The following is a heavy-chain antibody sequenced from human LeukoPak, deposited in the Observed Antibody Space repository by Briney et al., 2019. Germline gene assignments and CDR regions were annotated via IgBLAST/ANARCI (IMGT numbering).Heavy chain of an antibody. D-gene: IGHD6-13*01. V-gene: IGHV4-59*01. CDR2: IYYSGST. J-gene: IGHJ6*02. CDR1: GVSISSYY. CDR3: ARDRGSSWRNYYYYYGMDV. Sequence: SETLSLTCTVSGVSISSYYWSWIRQPPGKGLEWIGYIYYSGSTNYNPSLKSRVTISVDTSKNQFSLKLSSVTAADTAVYYCARDRGSSWRNYYYYYGMDVWGQGTTVTVSS.